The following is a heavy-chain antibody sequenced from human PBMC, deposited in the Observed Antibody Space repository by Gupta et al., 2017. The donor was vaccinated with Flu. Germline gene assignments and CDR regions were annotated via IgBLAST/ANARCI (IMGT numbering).Heavy chain of an antibody. CDR1: GFTFSSYD. D-gene: IGHD3-16*01. V-gene: IGHV3-48*03. Sequence: CAASGFTFSSYDMSWVRQAPGRGLEWVSCISSSAVTYYGDPVRGRFTISRDNAKNSLYLQMSGLRDEDTAVYYCARGHWANWGQGTLVTVSS. J-gene: IGHJ4*02. CDR2: ISSSAVT. CDR3: ARGHWAN.